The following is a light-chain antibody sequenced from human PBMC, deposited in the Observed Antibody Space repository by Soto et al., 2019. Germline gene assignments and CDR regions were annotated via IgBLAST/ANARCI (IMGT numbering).Light chain of an antibody. Sequence: DIQMTQSPSSLSAYEGDRVTITCQASQDISNYLNWYQQKPGKAPKLLIYDASNLETGVPSRFSGSGSGTDFTFTISSLQPEDIATYYCQQYDNLPWTFGQVTMVDIK. CDR2: DAS. V-gene: IGKV1-33*01. CDR1: QDISNY. J-gene: IGKJ1*01. CDR3: QQYDNLPWT.